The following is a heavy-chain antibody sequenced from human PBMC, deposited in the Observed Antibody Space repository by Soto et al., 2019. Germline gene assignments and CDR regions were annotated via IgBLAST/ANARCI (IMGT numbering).Heavy chain of an antibody. D-gene: IGHD3-10*01. J-gene: IGHJ4*02. V-gene: IGHV4-34*01. CDR3: ATYDVGTIIQDY. Sequence: QVQLQQWGAGLLKPSETLSLTCAIYGGSFSSHSRSWVRQPPGKGLEWIGEIHHDGSTNYNPSLKSRVTISGDPSKIQFSLKLTSLTAADTAVYYCATYDVGTIIQDYWAQGTLVTVSS. CDR1: GGSFSSHS. CDR2: IHHDGST.